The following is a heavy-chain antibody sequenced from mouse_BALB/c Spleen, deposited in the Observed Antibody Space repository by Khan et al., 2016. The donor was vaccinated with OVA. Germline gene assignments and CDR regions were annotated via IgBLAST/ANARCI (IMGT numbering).Heavy chain of an antibody. CDR3: ARQPYYHYNVMDY. D-gene: IGHD2-10*01. J-gene: IGHJ4*01. V-gene: IGHV2-6-1*01. CDR1: GFSLTNYG. CDR2: IWSDGST. Sequence: QVQLKQSGPGLVAPSQSLSITCTISGFSLTNYGVHWVRQPPGKGLEWLVVIWSDGSTTYHSAIQSRLTITKDNSKSQVFLKMNSLQTDDTAIYFCARQPYYHYNVMDYWGQGTSVTVSS.